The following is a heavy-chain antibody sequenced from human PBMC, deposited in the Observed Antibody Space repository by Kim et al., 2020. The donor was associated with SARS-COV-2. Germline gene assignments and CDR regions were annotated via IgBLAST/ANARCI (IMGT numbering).Heavy chain of an antibody. Sequence: GGSLRLSCAASGFTFDDYAMHWVRQAPGKGLEGVSGISWISGRIGYVDSVKGRFTISRDNAKSSLYLQMNNLRAEDSALYYCAKDIGSSTWYFFDSWGQG. D-gene: IGHD6-13*01. V-gene: IGHV3-9*01. CDR2: ISWISGRI. CDR3: AKDIGSSTWYFFDS. CDR1: GFTFDDYA. J-gene: IGHJ4*02.